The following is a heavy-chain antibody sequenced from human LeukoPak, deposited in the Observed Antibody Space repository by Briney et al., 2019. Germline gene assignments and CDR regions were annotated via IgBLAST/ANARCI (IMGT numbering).Heavy chain of an antibody. CDR1: GFTFSSYS. Sequence: GGSLRLSCAASGFTFSSYSMNWVRQAPGKGLEWVSSISSSSSYIYYADSVKGRFTISRDNSKNTLYLQMNSLRAEDTAVYYCAKEGIAAAGKKGIFDYWGQGTLVTVSS. J-gene: IGHJ4*02. D-gene: IGHD6-13*01. CDR3: AKEGIAAAGKKGIFDY. V-gene: IGHV3-21*04. CDR2: ISSSSSYI.